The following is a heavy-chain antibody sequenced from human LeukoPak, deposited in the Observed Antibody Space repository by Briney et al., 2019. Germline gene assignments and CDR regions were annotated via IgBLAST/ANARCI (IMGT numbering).Heavy chain of an antibody. CDR2: ISYDGSNK. D-gene: IGHD3-22*01. V-gene: IGHV3-30*03. CDR1: GFTFSSYG. Sequence: PGGSLRLSCAASGFTFSSYGMPWVRQAPGKGLEWVAVISYDGSNKYYADSVKGRFTISRDNSKNTLYLQMNSLRAEDTAVYYCARESREDYYDSSGLRYWGQGTLVTVSS. J-gene: IGHJ4*02. CDR3: ARESREDYYDSSGLRY.